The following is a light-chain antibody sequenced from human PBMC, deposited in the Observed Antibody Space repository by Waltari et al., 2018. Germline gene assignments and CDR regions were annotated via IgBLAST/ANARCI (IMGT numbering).Light chain of an antibody. CDR2: DVS. CDR1: STDFGGYNY. CDR3: CSFAGSNNLGL. J-gene: IGLJ2*01. V-gene: IGLV2-11*01. Sequence: QSALTQPRPVSGSPGQSVTISCTGTSTDFGGYNYVSWYQHHPGKAPKLIIYDVSRRPSGVPDRFSGSKSANTASLTISGLQAEDEADYFCCSFAGSNNLGLFGGGTKLTVL.